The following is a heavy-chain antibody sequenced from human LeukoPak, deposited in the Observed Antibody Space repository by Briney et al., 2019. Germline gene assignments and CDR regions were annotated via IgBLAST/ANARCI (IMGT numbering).Heavy chain of an antibody. CDR2: ISAYNGNT. D-gene: IGHD2-2*01. CDR3: ARMPQGAWFDY. CDR1: GGTFSSYA. J-gene: IGHJ4*02. V-gene: IGHV1-18*01. Sequence: ASVKVSCKASGGTFSSYAISWVRQAPGQGLEWMGWISAYNGNTNYAQKLQGRVTMTTDASTSTAYMELRSLRSDDTAVYYWARMPQGAWFDYWGQGTLVTVSS.